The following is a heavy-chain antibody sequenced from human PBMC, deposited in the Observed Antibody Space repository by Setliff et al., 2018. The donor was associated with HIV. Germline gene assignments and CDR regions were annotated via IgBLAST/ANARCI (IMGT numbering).Heavy chain of an antibody. J-gene: IGHJ4*02. Sequence: SETLSLTCTVSGGSINSGYYYWSWIRQPAGKGLEWIGHIFTTGNTNYNPSLKSRVTISVDTSKTQFSLKLGSGTAADTAVYYCARGVRGVIIDWYYFDYWGQGTLVTVSS. CDR2: IFTTGNT. CDR3: ARGVRGVIIDWYYFDY. D-gene: IGHD3-10*01. CDR1: GGSINSGYYY. V-gene: IGHV4-61*09.